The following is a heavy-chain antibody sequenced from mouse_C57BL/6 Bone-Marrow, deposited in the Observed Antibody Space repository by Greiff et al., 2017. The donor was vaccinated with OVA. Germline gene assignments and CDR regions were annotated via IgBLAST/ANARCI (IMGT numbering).Heavy chain of an antibody. CDR3: TREDDGYYWFAY. V-gene: IGHV1-15*01. J-gene: IGHJ3*01. D-gene: IGHD2-3*01. CDR1: GYTFTDYE. CDR2: IDPETGGT. Sequence: QVQLQQSGAELVRPGASVTLSCKASGYTFTDYEMHWVKQTPVHGLEWIGAIDPETGGTAYNQKFKGKAILTADKSSSTAYMELRSLTSEDSAVYYCTREDDGYYWFAYWGQGTLVTVSA.